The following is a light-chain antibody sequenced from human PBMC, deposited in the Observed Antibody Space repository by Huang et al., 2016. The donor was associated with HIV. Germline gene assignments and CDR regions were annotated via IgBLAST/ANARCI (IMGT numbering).Light chain of an antibody. J-gene: IGKJ1*01. CDR1: QSITSY. CDR2: TAS. CDR3: QQSYITPHT. V-gene: IGKV1-39*01. Sequence: DIQMTQSPSSLSASVGDRVTITCRASQSITSYLNWYHQKPGKAPKLVIYTASSLQSGVPSRFSGSGSGTDLTLTISSLQPDDFATYYCQQSYITPHTFGQGTKVEVK.